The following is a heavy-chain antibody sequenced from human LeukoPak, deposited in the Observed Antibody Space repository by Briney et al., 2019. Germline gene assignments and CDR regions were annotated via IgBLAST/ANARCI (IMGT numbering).Heavy chain of an antibody. CDR3: ARANGDYDKGNWFDP. Sequence: GGSLRLSCAASGFTFSRYGMHWVRQAPGKGLEWVAVIWYDGSKKYYAGSVKGRFTISRDDSKNTLYLQVSSLRVEDTAVYYCARANGDYDKGNWFDPWGQGTLVTVSS. V-gene: IGHV3-33*01. CDR1: GFTFSRYG. D-gene: IGHD4-17*01. CDR2: IWYDGSKK. J-gene: IGHJ5*02.